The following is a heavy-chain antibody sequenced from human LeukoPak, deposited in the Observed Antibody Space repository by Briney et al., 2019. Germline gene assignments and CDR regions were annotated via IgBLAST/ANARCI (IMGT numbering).Heavy chain of an antibody. D-gene: IGHD4-23*01. Sequence: SETLSLTSTVPGGSISSINSNYCSWIRQPPGKELEWIGYIYNSGSTNYNPSLKSRVTISVDTSKNQFSLKLSSVTAADTAVYYCARQAGGNSGPFDYWGQGTVVTVSS. CDR2: IYNSGST. J-gene: IGHJ4*02. V-gene: IGHV4-59*08. CDR1: GGSISSINSNY. CDR3: ARQAGGNSGPFDY.